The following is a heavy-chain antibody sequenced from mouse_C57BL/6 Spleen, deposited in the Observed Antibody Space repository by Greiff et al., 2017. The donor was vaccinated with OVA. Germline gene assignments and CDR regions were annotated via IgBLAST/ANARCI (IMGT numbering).Heavy chain of an antibody. CDR3: ARDGDSTYWYFDV. V-gene: IGHV5-16*01. CDR2: INYDGSST. CDR1: GFTFSDYY. D-gene: IGHD2-5*01. J-gene: IGHJ1*01. Sequence: EVKLMESEGGLVQPGSSMKLSCTASGFTFSDYYMAWVRQVPEKGLEWVANINYDGSSTYYLDPLKSRFSISRDNAKNILYLQMSSLKSEDTATYYCARDGDSTYWYFDVWGAGTTVTVSS.